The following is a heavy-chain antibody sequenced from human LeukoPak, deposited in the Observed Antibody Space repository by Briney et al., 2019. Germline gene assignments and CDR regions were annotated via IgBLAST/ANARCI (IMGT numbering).Heavy chain of an antibody. CDR3: AAFWGYYDFWSGYYTGIVIPASYDY. D-gene: IGHD3-3*01. J-gene: IGHJ4*02. CDR2: IRYDGSNK. Sequence: RGGSLRLSCAASGFTFSNAWMRWGRQAPGKGLEWVAFIRYDGSNKYYADSVKGRFTISRDNSKDTLYLQMNSLRAEDTAVYYCAAFWGYYDFWSGYYTGIVIPASYDYWGQGTLVTVSS. V-gene: IGHV3-30*02. CDR1: GFTFSNAW.